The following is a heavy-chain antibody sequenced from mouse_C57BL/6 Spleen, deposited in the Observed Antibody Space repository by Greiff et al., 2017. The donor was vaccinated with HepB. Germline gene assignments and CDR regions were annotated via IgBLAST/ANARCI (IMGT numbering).Heavy chain of an antibody. Sequence: EVQGVESGGGLVKPGGSLKLSCAASGFTFSSYAMSWVRQTPEKRLEWVATISDGGSYTYYPDNVKGRFTISRDNAKNNLYLQISHLKSEDTTMYYCTSYYEAMDYWGQGTSVTVSS. V-gene: IGHV5-4*01. CDR1: GFTFSSYA. CDR2: ISDGGSYT. J-gene: IGHJ4*01. D-gene: IGHD1-1*02. CDR3: TSYYEAMDY.